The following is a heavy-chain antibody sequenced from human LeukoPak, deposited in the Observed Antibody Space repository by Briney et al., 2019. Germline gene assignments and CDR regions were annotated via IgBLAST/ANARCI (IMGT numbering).Heavy chain of an antibody. CDR2: INSDGSST. CDR3: SAGSGHAFDI. V-gene: IGHV3-74*01. J-gene: IGHJ3*02. D-gene: IGHD3-10*01. CDR1: GFTFSSYW. Sequence: GVSLRLSCAASGFTFSSYWMHWVRQVPGKGLVWVSRINSDGSSTSYADSVKGRFTISRDNAKNTLYVQLNSLRAEDTAVYYCSAGSGHAFDIWGRGTMVTVSS.